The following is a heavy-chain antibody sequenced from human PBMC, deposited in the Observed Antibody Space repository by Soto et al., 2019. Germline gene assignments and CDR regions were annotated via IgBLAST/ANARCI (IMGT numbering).Heavy chain of an antibody. D-gene: IGHD6-13*01. V-gene: IGHV3-33*01. CDR3: ARDFGSTWYNPLDY. CDR2: IWYDGCDK. J-gene: IGHJ4*02. CDR1: GFTFNSYG. Sequence: QVQLVESGGGVVQPGRSLRLSCAASGFTFNSYGMHWVRQAPGKGLEWVAIIWYDGCDKYYADTVKGRFTISRDNSKNTLDLQMNSLRAEDTAVYYCARDFGSTWYNPLDYWGQGTLVTVSS.